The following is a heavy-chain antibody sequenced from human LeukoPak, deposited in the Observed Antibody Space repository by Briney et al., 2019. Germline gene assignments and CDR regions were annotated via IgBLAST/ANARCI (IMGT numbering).Heavy chain of an antibody. D-gene: IGHD2-15*01. CDR3: ARDYCSGGSCHFDY. CDR2: INPNSGGT. J-gene: IGHJ4*02. CDR1: GYTFTGYY. V-gene: IGHV1-2*02. Sequence: ASVKVSCKASGYTFTGYYMHWVRQAPGQGLEWMGWINPNSGGTNYAQKFQGRVTMTRDTSISTAYMELSRLRSDDTAVYYCARDYCSGGSCHFDYWGQGTLVTVSS.